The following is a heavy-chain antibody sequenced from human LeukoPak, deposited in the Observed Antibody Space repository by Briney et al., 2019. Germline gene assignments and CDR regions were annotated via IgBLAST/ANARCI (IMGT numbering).Heavy chain of an antibody. J-gene: IGHJ5*02. D-gene: IGHD6-13*01. CDR1: GYTLTELS. CDR2: FDPEDGET. Sequence: GASVKVSCKVSGYTLTELSMHWVRQAPGKGLEWMGGFDPEDGETIYAQKFQGRVTMTEDTSTDTAYMELSSLRSEDTAVYYCARDSIAAAAARWFDPWGQGTLVTVSS. CDR3: ARDSIAAAAARWFDP. V-gene: IGHV1-24*01.